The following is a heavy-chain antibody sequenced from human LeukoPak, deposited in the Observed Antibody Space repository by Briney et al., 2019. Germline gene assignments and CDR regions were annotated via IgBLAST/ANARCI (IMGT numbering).Heavy chain of an antibody. CDR3: ARRYCSGGSCYSPGSWFDP. J-gene: IGHJ5*02. Sequence: SETLSLTCTVSGGSISSGGYYWSWIRQPPGKGLEWIGYIYHSGSTYYNPSLKSRVTISVDRSKNQFSLKLSSVTAADTAVYYCARRYCSGGSCYSPGSWFDPWGQGTLVTVSS. CDR1: GGSISSGGYY. V-gene: IGHV4-30-2*01. CDR2: IYHSGST. D-gene: IGHD2-15*01.